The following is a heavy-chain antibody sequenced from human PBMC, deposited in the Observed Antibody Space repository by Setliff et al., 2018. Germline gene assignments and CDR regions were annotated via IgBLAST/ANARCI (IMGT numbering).Heavy chain of an antibody. J-gene: IGHJ4*02. CDR3: VRVRVVQGYYEFDS. CDR2: IYYSGST. D-gene: IGHD3-16*01. CDR1: GGSISSSSYY. Sequence: SETLSLTCTVSGGSISSSSYYWGWIRQPPGKGLEWIGSIYYSGSTYYNPSLKSRVTISVDTSKNQFSLKLSSVTAADTAVYYCVRVRVVQGYYEFDSWGQGALVTVSS. V-gene: IGHV4-39*07.